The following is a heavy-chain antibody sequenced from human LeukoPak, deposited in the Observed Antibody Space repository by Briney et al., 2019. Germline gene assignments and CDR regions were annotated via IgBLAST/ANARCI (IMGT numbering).Heavy chain of an antibody. CDR1: GGTFSSYA. V-gene: IGHV1-69*01. J-gene: IGHJ3*02. CDR3: AREREEYYYDSSGYYRPSAFDI. Sequence: SVKVSCKASGGTFSSYAISWVRQAPGQGLEWMGGIIPIFGTANYAQKFQGRVTITADESTSTAYMELSSLRSEDTAVYYCAREREEYYYDSSGYYRPSAFDIWGQGTMVTVSS. D-gene: IGHD3-22*01. CDR2: IIPIFGTA.